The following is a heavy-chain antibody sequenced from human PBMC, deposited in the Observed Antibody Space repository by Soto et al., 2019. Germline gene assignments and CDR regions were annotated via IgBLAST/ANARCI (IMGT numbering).Heavy chain of an antibody. CDR2: IWYDGSNK. CDR3: AREVFSAHYYETNAWFDP. J-gene: IGHJ5*02. V-gene: IGHV3-33*01. CDR1: GFTFSSYG. Sequence: PGGSLRLSCAASGFTFSSYGMHWVCQAPGKGLEWVAVIWYDGSNKYYADSVKGRFTISRDNSKNTLYLQMNSLRAEDTAVYYCAREVFSAHYYETNAWFDPWGQGTLVTVSS. D-gene: IGHD3-22*01.